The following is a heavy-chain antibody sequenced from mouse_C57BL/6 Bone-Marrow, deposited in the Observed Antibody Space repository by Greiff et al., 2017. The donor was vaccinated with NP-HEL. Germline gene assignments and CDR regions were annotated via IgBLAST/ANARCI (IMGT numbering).Heavy chain of an antibody. CDR3: ASPSSGSAWFAY. J-gene: IGHJ3*01. V-gene: IGHV5-6*01. Sequence: EVKLMESGGDLVKPGGSLKLSCAASGFTFSSYGMSWVRQTPDKRLEWVATISSGGSYTYYPDSVKGRFTISRDNAKNTLYLQMSSLKSEDTAMYYCASPSSGSAWFAYWGQGTLVTVSA. CDR2: ISSGGSYT. CDR1: GFTFSSYG. D-gene: IGHD3-2*02.